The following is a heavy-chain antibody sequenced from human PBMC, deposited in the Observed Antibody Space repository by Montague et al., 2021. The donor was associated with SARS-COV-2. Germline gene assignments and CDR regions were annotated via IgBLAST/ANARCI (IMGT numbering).Heavy chain of an antibody. Sequence: SLRLSCAASGFTSSSYAMTWVRHTPGKGLEWVSSISGDDDVTYHADSVRGRFTISRDNSKNTLYMEMNDLRVEDTAPYYCAKGGRHPRDPFDIWGQGTTVSVSA. V-gene: IGHV3-23*01. CDR3: AKGGRHPRDPFDI. D-gene: IGHD1-26*01. CDR1: GFTSSSYA. J-gene: IGHJ3*02. CDR2: ISGDDDVT.